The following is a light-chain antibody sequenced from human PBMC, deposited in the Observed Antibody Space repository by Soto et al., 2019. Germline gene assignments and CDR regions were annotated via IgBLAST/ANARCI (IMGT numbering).Light chain of an antibody. CDR1: SSDVGAYNY. CDR3: TSYTSISTYV. CDR2: DVT. J-gene: IGLJ1*01. V-gene: IGLV2-14*01. Sequence: QSALTQPASVSGPPGQSITISCTGTSSDVGAYNYVSWYQHHPGKAPRLVIYDVTNRPSGISDRFSGSKSGNTASLTISGLLAEDEADYCCTSYTSISTYVFGTGTKLTVL.